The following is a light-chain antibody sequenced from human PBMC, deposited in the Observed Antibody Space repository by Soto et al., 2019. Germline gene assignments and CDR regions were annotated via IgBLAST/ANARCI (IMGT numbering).Light chain of an antibody. CDR3: SSYTSSSTLV. J-gene: IGLJ1*01. V-gene: IGLV2-14*01. CDR2: EVS. CDR1: SSDVGGYNY. Sequence: QSVLTQPASVSGSPGQSITISCTGTSSDVGGYNYVSWYQQHPGKAPKLMIYEVSNRHSGVSKRFSGSKSGNTASLTISGLQAEDEADYYCSSYTSSSTLVLGPGTKLTVL.